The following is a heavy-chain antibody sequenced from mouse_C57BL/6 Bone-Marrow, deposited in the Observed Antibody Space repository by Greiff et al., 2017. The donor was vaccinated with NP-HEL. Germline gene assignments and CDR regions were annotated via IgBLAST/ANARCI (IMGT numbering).Heavy chain of an antibody. Sequence: VQLQQSGAELVKPGASVKISCKASGYAFSRYWMNWVKERPGKGLEWIGQIYPGDGDTTYNGKFKGKATLTADKSSSTAYMQVSSLTSEDSAVYFCARGDYGSSRFGYAMDYWGQGTSVTVSS. J-gene: IGHJ4*01. D-gene: IGHD1-1*01. V-gene: IGHV1-80*01. CDR3: ARGDYGSSRFGYAMDY. CDR1: GYAFSRYW. CDR2: IYPGDGDT.